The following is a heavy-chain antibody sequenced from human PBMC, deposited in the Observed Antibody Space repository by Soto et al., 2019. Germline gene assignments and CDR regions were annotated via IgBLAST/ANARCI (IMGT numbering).Heavy chain of an antibody. J-gene: IGHJ4*02. V-gene: IGHV4-30-4*01. D-gene: IGHD4-17*01. CDR2: IHYSGST. CDR1: GCSISSSSYY. Sequence: SETLSLTCTVSGCSISSSSYYWSWIRQPPGKGLEWIGYIHYSGSTYYNPSLKSRVTISVDTSKNQFSLKLSSVTAADTAVYYCARFPVGDYDGVDYWGQGTLVTVSS. CDR3: ARFPVGDYDGVDY.